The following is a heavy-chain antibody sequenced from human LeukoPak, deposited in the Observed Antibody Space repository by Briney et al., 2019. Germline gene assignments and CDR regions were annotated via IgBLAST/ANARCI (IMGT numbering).Heavy chain of an antibody. CDR1: GGSFSGSY. CDR3: ARVPDGTARPCDT. V-gene: IGHV4-34*01. Sequence: SETLSLTCAVYGGSFSGSYWTWIRQTPGRGHEWIGESSPMGDLIGYNPSLKGRATISVDSSKKQFSLRLNSVTAADTGIYYCARVPDGTARPCDTWGAGTVVTVSS. J-gene: IGHJ5*02. D-gene: IGHD2-8*02. CDR2: SSPMGDLI.